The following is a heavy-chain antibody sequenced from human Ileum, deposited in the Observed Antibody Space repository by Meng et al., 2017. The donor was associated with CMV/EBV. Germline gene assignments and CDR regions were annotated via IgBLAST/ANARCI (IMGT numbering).Heavy chain of an antibody. J-gene: IGHJ5*02. V-gene: IGHV4-30-4*08. Sequence: SISSGYYYWSWIRQPPGKGLEWIGFTYYGGRTYYNPSLKSRVPMSIDTSKNQFSLRLSSVTAADTAVYYCARTEDCHSTRCYTGFDPWGQGTLVTVSS. CDR3: ARTEDCHSTRCYTGFDP. D-gene: IGHD2-2*01. CDR1: SISSGYYY. CDR2: TYYGGRT.